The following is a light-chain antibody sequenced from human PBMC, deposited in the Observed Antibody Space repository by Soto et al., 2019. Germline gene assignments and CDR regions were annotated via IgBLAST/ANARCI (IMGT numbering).Light chain of an antibody. J-gene: IGKJ1*01. CDR2: GAS. Sequence: EIVMTQSPATLSVSPGERATLSCMASQSVSSNLAWYQQKPGQTPRLLIYGASTRATGIPARFSGSGSGTEFTLTISSLQSGDFAVYYCQQYHNWPPVPVGQGTKVEIK. CDR3: QQYHNWPPVP. CDR1: QSVSSN. V-gene: IGKV3-15*01.